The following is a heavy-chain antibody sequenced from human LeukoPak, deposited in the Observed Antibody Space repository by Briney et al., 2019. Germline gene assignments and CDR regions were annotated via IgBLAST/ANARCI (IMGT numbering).Heavy chain of an antibody. Sequence: SETLSLTCTVSGGSISSYYWSWIRQPPGKGLEWIGYIYYSGSTNYNPSLKSRVTISVDTSKNQFSLKLSSVTAADTAVYYCARLKVWGVIKYFQHWGQGTLVTVSS. CDR1: GGSISSYY. CDR3: ARLKVWGVIKYFQH. D-gene: IGHD3-10*01. V-gene: IGHV4-59*08. J-gene: IGHJ1*01. CDR2: IYYSGST.